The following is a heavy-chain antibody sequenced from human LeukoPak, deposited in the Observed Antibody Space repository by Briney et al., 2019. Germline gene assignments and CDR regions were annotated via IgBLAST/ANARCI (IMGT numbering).Heavy chain of an antibody. V-gene: IGHV3-53*01. J-gene: IGHJ4*02. D-gene: IGHD7-27*01. Sequence: GGSLRLSCVASGFTVSSNYMSWVRQAPGKGLEWVSVIYSGGSTYYADSVKGRFTISRDNSKNTLYIEMNSLRAEDTAVYYCARVGPDWGSDYWGQGTLVTVSS. CDR3: ARVGPDWGSDY. CDR2: IYSGGST. CDR1: GFTVSSNY.